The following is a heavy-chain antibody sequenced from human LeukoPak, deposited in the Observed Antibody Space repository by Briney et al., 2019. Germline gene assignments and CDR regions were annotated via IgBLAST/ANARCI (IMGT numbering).Heavy chain of an antibody. Sequence: ASVKVSSKASGYTFTNYAMNWVRQAPGQRAEWMGWINAGNGKTKFSQNFQGRVTITRDTSASTAYMELSSLRSGDTAVYYCARGIWSSHNKEYYFDYWGQGTLVTVSS. CDR1: GYTFTNYA. CDR2: INAGNGKT. D-gene: IGHD3-3*01. V-gene: IGHV1-3*01. J-gene: IGHJ4*02. CDR3: ARGIWSSHNKEYYFDY.